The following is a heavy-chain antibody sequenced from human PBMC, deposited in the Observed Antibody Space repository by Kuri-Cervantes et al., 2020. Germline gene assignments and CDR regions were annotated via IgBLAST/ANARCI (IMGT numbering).Heavy chain of an antibody. V-gene: IGHV1-18*01. CDR1: GGTFSSYA. CDR3: ARSLYSGSYYVDY. Sequence: ASVKVSCKASGGTFSSYAISWVRQAPGQGLEWMGWISAYNGNTNYAQKLQGRATMTTDTSTSTAYMELRSLRSDDTAVYYCARSLYSGSYYVDYWGQGTLVTVSS. CDR2: ISAYNGNT. D-gene: IGHD1-26*01. J-gene: IGHJ4*02.